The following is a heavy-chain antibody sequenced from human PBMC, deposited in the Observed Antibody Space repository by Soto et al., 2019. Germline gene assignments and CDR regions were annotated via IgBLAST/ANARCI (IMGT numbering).Heavy chain of an antibody. Sequence: QVQLVQSGAEVKKPGSSVKVSCKASGGTFSSYAISWVRQAPGQGLEWMGGIIPIFGTANYAQKFQGRVTITAEESTSTAYMELSSLRSEDTAVYYCARLRVVPAAISKYYYYYYGMDVWGQGTTVTVSS. CDR3: ARLRVVPAAISKYYYYYYGMDV. J-gene: IGHJ6*02. V-gene: IGHV1-69*01. CDR1: GGTFSSYA. D-gene: IGHD2-2*01. CDR2: IIPIFGTA.